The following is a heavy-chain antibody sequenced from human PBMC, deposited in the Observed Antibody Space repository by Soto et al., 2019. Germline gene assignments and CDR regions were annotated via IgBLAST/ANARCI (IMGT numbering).Heavy chain of an antibody. D-gene: IGHD5-12*01. CDR3: ARATYSGYDYGMDV. J-gene: IGHJ6*02. V-gene: IGHV4-59*01. CDR1: GGSISSYY. CDR2: IYYSGST. Sequence: SETLSLTCPVSGGSISSYYWSWIRQPPGKGLEWIGYIYYSGSTNYNPSLKSRVTISVDASKNQFSLKLSSVTAADTAVYYCARATYSGYDYGMDVWGQGTTVTVSS.